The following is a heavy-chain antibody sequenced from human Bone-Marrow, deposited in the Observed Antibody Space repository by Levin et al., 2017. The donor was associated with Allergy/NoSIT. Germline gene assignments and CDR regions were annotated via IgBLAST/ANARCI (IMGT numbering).Heavy chain of an antibody. CDR2: ISYDGSNK. V-gene: IGHV3-30-3*01. Sequence: GGSLRLSCAASGFTFSSYAMHWVRQAPGKGLEWVAVISYDGSNKYYADSVKGRFTISRDNSKNTLYLQMNSLRAEDTAVYYCARDGGGRFGEPSHDYWGQGTLVTVSS. D-gene: IGHD3-10*01. J-gene: IGHJ4*02. CDR3: ARDGGGRFGEPSHDY. CDR1: GFTFSSYA.